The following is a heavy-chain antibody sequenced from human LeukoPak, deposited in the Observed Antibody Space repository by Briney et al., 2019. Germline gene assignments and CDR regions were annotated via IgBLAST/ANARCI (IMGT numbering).Heavy chain of an antibody. CDR2: IHYSGRI. J-gene: IGHJ4*02. Sequence: PSETLSLTCAVYGGSFSGYYWTWIRQPPGKGLEWIGEIHYSGRINYNPSLKSRVTISADTSNNHFSLKMNSVTDADTAVYYCSRGTDAYKCGNSWGQGTLVTVSS. CDR1: GGSFSGYY. D-gene: IGHD5-24*01. CDR3: SRGTDAYKCGNS. V-gene: IGHV4-34*01.